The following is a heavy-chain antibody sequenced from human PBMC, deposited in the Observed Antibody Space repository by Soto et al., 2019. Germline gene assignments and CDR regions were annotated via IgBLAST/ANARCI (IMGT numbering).Heavy chain of an antibody. CDR1: SGSISSSNW. D-gene: IGHD2-15*01. CDR3: ASLGYCSGGSCYSWAFDI. Sequence: SETLSLTCAVSSGSISSSNWWSWVRQPPGKGLEWIGEIYHSGSTNYNPSLKSRVTISVDKSKNLFSLKLSSVTAADTAVYYCASLGYCSGGSCYSWAFDIWGQGTMVTVSS. V-gene: IGHV4-4*02. CDR2: IYHSGST. J-gene: IGHJ3*02.